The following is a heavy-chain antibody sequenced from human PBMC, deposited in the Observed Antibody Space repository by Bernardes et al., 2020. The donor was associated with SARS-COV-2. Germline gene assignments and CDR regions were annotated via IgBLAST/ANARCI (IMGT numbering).Heavy chain of an antibody. CDR1: GYTFTSYA. Sequence: ASVKVSCKASGYTFTSYAMHWVRQAPGQSLEWMGWIHAGDGNTRYSQTFQGRVTVTRDTSASTVYMELSSLRSEDTAVYYCARVTRGIAAAVDSGGQGTLVTVSS. CDR3: ARVTRGIAAAVDS. D-gene: IGHD6-13*01. V-gene: IGHV1-3*01. J-gene: IGHJ4*02. CDR2: IHAGDGNT.